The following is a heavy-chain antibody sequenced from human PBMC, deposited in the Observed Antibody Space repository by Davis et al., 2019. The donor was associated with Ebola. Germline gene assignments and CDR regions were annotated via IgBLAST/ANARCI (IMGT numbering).Heavy chain of an antibody. V-gene: IGHV4-34*01. CDR1: GGSFSSYY. J-gene: IGHJ4*02. CDR3: ARVGYGGKLYYLDY. D-gene: IGHD4-23*01. Sequence: SETLSLTCAVYGGSFSSYYWSWIRQPPGKGLEWIGEINHSGSTYYNPSLKSRVTISVDRSKNQFSLKLSSVTAADTAVYYCARVGYGGKLYYLDYWGQGTLVTVSS. CDR2: INHSGST.